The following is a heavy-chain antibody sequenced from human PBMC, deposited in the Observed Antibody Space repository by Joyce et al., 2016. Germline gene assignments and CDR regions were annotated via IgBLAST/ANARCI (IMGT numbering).Heavy chain of an antibody. CDR3: TKETGDFDS. CDR2: SKSKTDGGTT. D-gene: IGHD1-1*01. Sequence: EVQLVESGGGLVKPGGSLRLSCVTSGLPFNYAWMTWVRQAPGKGLEWVGRSKSKTDGGTTDYAAPVKGRFTISRDDAKHTVYLQMDSLKTEDTAVYYCTKETGDFDSWGQGTLVTVSS. J-gene: IGHJ4*02. V-gene: IGHV3-15*01. CDR1: GLPFNYAW.